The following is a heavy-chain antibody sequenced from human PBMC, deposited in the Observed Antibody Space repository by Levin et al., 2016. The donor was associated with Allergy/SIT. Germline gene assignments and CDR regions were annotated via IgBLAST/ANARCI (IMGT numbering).Heavy chain of an antibody. CDR2: IRSKAYGGTT. Sequence: GGSLRLSCTASGFTFGDYAMSWFRQAPGKGLEWVGFIRSKAYGGTTEYAASVKGRFTISRDDSKSIAYLQMNSLKTEDTAVYYCTRVPTMIVVVGADPRPFDYWGQGTLVTVSS. J-gene: IGHJ4*02. V-gene: IGHV3-49*03. CDR1: GFTFGDYA. CDR3: TRVPTMIVVVGADPRPFDY. D-gene: IGHD3-22*01.